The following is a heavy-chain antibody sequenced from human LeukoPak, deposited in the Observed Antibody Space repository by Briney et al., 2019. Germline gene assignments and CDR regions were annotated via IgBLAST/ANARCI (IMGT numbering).Heavy chain of an antibody. Sequence: GGSLRLSCGASGFIFGDFSINWVRQAPGKGLEWVSYISSNSYASFYTDSVKGRFTISRDTAHNLLYLYTNSLRDEDTAVYYCARGADSNNWYADRPFDLWGQGTLVIVSS. CDR2: ISSNSYAS. V-gene: IGHV3-48*02. J-gene: IGHJ3*01. D-gene: IGHD6-13*01. CDR1: GFIFGDFS. CDR3: ARGADSNNWYADRPFDL.